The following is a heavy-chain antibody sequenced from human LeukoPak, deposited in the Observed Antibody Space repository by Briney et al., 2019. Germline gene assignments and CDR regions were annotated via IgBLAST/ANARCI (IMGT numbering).Heavy chain of an antibody. V-gene: IGHV3-66*02. CDR2: IYSGGST. J-gene: IGHJ4*02. CDR3: ARGPGAFDY. D-gene: IGHD1-26*01. CDR1: GFTFSSYA. Sequence: PGGSLRLSCAASGFTFSSYAMSWVRQAPGKGLEWVSVIYSGGSTYYADSVKGRFTISRDNSKNTLYLQMNSLRAEDTAVYYCARGPGAFDYWGQGTLVTVSS.